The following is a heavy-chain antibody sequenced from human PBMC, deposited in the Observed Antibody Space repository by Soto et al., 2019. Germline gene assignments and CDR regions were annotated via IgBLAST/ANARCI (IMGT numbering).Heavy chain of an antibody. J-gene: IGHJ6*02. CDR3: ASGRITVVGSRAYYSVDV. Sequence: ASVKASRTASGGTFSSYAISCVRQAPGQGLEWLGGIIPTFRTTSYAQNFQGRVTITADESTNTAYMELGSLRSEDSAVYYCASGRITVVGSRAYYSVDVWGQGTTVTVSS. D-gene: IGHD6-19*01. CDR2: IIPTFRTT. CDR1: GGTFSSYA. V-gene: IGHV1-69*13.